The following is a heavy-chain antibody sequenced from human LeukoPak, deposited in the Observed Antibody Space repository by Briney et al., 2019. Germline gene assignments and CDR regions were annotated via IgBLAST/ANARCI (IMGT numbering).Heavy chain of an antibody. CDR1: GGTFSSYA. Sequence: SVKVSCKASGGTFSSYAISWVRQAPGQGLEWMGGIIPIFGTANYAQKFQGRVTITTDESTSTAYMELSSLRSEDTAVYYCATHKDIVVAVAATWPYYFDYWGQGTLVTVSS. J-gene: IGHJ4*02. CDR2: IIPIFGTA. V-gene: IGHV1-69*05. CDR3: ATHKDIVVAVAATWPYYFDY. D-gene: IGHD2-15*01.